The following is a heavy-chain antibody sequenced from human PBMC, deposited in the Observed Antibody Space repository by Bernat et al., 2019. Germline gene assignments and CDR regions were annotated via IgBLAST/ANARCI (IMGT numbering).Heavy chain of an antibody. CDR2: ISGDGGST. D-gene: IGHD2-21*02. CDR3: AKDKARATAIEFDY. CDR1: GFTFDDYA. J-gene: IGHJ4*02. Sequence: EVQLVESGGGVVQPGGSLRLSCAASGFTFDDYAMHWVRQAPGKGLEWVSLISGDGGSTYYAESVKGRFTITRDNSKNSLYLQMNSLRTEDAALYYCAKDKARATAIEFDYWGQGTLVTVSS. V-gene: IGHV3-43*02.